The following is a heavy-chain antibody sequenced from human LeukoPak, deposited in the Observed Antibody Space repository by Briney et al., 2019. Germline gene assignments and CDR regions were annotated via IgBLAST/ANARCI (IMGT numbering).Heavy chain of an antibody. CDR2: IYYSGST. CDR1: GGSISSHY. CDR3: ARDLRGYCSSTSCYGGIDP. Sequence: SETLSLTCTVSGGSISSHYWSWIRQPPGKGLEWIGYIYYSGSTNYNPSLKSRVTTSVDTSKNQFSLKLSSVTAADTAVYYCARDLRGYCSSTSCYGGIDPWGQGTLVTVSS. J-gene: IGHJ5*02. V-gene: IGHV4-59*11. D-gene: IGHD2-2*01.